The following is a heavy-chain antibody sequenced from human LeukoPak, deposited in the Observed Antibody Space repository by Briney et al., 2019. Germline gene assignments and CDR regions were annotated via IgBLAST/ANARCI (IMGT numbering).Heavy chain of an antibody. V-gene: IGHV4-59*01. CDR3: ARGAVIVGATPFDY. J-gene: IGHJ4*02. CDR1: GGSTSSYY. Sequence: SETLSLTCTVSGGSTSSYYWSWIRQPPGKGLEWIGYIYYSGSTNYNPSLKSRATISVDTSKNQFSLKLSSVTAADTAVYYCARGAVIVGATPFDYWGQGTQVTVSS. CDR2: IYYSGST. D-gene: IGHD1-26*01.